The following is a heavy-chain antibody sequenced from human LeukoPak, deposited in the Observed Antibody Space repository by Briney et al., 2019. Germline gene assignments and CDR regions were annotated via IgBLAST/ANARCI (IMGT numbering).Heavy chain of an antibody. J-gene: IGHJ4*02. CDR2: IYPGDSDT. V-gene: IGHV5-51*01. CDR3: ARIQSRDGYKPPDY. D-gene: IGHD5-24*01. Sequence: GESLKISCNGSGYSFTSYWIGWVRQMPGKGLEWMGIIYPGDSDTRYSPSFQGQVTISADKSISTAYLQWSSLKASDNAIYYCARIQSRDGYKPPDYWGQGTLVIVSS. CDR1: GYSFTSYW.